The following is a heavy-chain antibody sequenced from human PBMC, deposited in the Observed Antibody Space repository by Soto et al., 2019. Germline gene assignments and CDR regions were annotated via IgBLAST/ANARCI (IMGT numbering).Heavy chain of an antibody. CDR2: ISSSSSTI. J-gene: IGHJ4*02. V-gene: IGHV3-48*02. CDR1: GFTFSSYT. Sequence: GGSLRLSCAASGFTFSSYTMNWVRQAPGKGLEWVSYISSSSSTIYYADSVKGRFTISRDNAKNSLYLQMNSLRDEDTAVYYCARDTLDDFSSGSYGDYWGQGTLLTVSS. D-gene: IGHD3-3*01. CDR3: ARDTLDDFSSGSYGDY.